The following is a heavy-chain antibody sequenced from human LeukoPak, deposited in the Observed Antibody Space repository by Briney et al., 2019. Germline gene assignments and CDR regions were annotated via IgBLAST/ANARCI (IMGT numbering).Heavy chain of an antibody. CDR1: GFIFSRYG. D-gene: IGHD6-19*01. Sequence: QTGGSLRLSCAASGFIFSRYGMSWVRQAPGKGLEWVSAISGSGGTTYYTDSVKGRFTISRDNSKNTLYLQINSLRAEDTAIYYCAKDHLPGIVVADRDYWGQGTLVTVSS. J-gene: IGHJ4*02. CDR2: ISGSGGTT. V-gene: IGHV3-23*01. CDR3: AKDHLPGIVVADRDY.